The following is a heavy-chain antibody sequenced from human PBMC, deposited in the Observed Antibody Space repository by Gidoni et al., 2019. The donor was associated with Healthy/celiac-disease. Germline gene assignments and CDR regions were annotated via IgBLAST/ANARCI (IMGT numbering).Heavy chain of an antibody. J-gene: IGHJ4*02. Sequence: QLQLQESGPGLLQPSETLSLTCSVSGGSISSRDYYWGWVRQPPGKGLEWIGTIYYRGDTYYNPSLKSRVSISVDTSKNQFSLWLTSVTAADTAMYYCARDVRYSSSWSHFDYWGQGILVTVSS. CDR1: GGSISSRDYY. CDR2: IYYRGDT. V-gene: IGHV4-39*07. D-gene: IGHD6-13*01. CDR3: ARDVRYSSSWSHFDY.